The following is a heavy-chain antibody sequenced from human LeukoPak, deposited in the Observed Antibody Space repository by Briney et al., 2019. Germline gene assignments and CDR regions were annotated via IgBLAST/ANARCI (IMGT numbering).Heavy chain of an antibody. CDR3: AKDTGPQTYMDV. Sequence: GRSLRLSCAASGFTFSSYAMHWVRQAPGKGLEWVAVISYDGSNKYYADSVKGRFTISRDNSKNTLYLQMNSLRAEDTAVYYCAKDTGPQTYMDVWGKGTTVTVSS. D-gene: IGHD1-14*01. CDR2: ISYDGSNK. V-gene: IGHV3-30-3*01. J-gene: IGHJ6*03. CDR1: GFTFSSYA.